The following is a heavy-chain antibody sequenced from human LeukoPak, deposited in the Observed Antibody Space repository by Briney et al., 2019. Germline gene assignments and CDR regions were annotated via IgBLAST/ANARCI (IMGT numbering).Heavy chain of an antibody. CDR2: INHSGST. D-gene: IGHD6-13*01. CDR3: ARLRESSWTHFDY. Sequence: SETLSLTCTVSGYSISSGYYWSWIRQPPGKGLEWIGEINHSGSTNYNPSLKSRVTISVDTSKNQFSLKLSSVTAADTAVYYCARLRESSWTHFDYWGQGTLVTVSS. V-gene: IGHV4-38-2*02. CDR1: GYSISSGYY. J-gene: IGHJ4*02.